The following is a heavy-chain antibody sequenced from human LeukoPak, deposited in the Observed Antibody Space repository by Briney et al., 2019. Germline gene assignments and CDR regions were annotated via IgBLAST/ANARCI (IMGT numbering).Heavy chain of an antibody. CDR3: AELGITMIGGV. Sequence: GTSLRVSCADSRFTFSFYGMHWVRQAPGKGLEWVALISSDGSSKYYADSVKGRFTISRDNSKNTLYLQMNSLRAEDTAVYYCAELGITMIGGVWGKGTTVTISS. CDR1: RFTFSFYG. CDR2: ISSDGSSK. V-gene: IGHV3-30*18. J-gene: IGHJ6*04. D-gene: IGHD3-10*02.